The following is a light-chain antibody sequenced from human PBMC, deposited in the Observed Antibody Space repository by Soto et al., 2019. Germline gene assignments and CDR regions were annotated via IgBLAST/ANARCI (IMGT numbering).Light chain of an antibody. CDR2: AAS. CDR3: AHRSNWALI. V-gene: IGKV3-11*01. Sequence: EIVLTQSPATLSLSPGERVTLSCRASQSVSSYLAWYQQKPGQAPRLLIYAASNRATGIPARFSGSGSGTDCTLTIGSLEPADFAVCYCAHRSNWALIFGGGTEVEIK. CDR1: QSVSSY. J-gene: IGKJ4*01.